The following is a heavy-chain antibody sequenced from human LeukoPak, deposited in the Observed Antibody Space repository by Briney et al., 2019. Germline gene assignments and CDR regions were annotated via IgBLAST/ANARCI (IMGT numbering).Heavy chain of an antibody. J-gene: IGHJ4*02. CDR2: IKQDGSEK. V-gene: IGHV3-7*01. Sequence: PGGSLRLSCAASGFTFSSYAMSWVRQAPGKGLEWVANIKQDGSEKYYVDSVKGRFTISRDNAKNSLYLQMNSLRAEDTAVYYCARVRGLLWFGELSRGPGYFDYWGQGTLVTVSS. D-gene: IGHD3-10*01. CDR1: GFTFSSYA. CDR3: ARVRGLLWFGELSRGPGYFDY.